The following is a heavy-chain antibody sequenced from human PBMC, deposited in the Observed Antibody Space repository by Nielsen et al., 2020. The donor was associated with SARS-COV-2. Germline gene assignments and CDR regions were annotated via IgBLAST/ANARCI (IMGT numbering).Heavy chain of an antibody. Sequence: GESLKISCEAYGFNFSQYTMNWVRQAPGQGLEWASSISSYSNYKQYADSVKGRFAISRDNAKSSLYLQMSSLRAEDTGVYYCVRESSTYYIDYWGQGILVTVSS. CDR3: VRESSTYYIDY. V-gene: IGHV3-21*01. CDR1: GFNFSQYT. CDR2: ISSYSNYK. J-gene: IGHJ4*02. D-gene: IGHD2-15*01.